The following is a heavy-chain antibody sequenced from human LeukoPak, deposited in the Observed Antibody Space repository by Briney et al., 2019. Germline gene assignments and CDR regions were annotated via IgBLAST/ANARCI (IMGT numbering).Heavy chain of an antibody. D-gene: IGHD2-21*01. J-gene: IGHJ5*02. Sequence: GGSLRLSCAASGITFSSYGMSWVRQAPGKGLEWVSSISSTGGTTYYADSVKGRFTISRDNSKNTLYLQMNSLRAEDTAVYYCAKGTPKGVVGPLGPWGQGTLVTVSS. CDR3: AKGTPKGVVGPLGP. V-gene: IGHV3-23*01. CDR2: ISSTGGTT. CDR1: GITFSSYG.